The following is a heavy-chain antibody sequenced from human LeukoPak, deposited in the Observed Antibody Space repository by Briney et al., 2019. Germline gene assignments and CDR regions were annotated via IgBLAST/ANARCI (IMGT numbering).Heavy chain of an antibody. CDR2: IWYDGSNK. CDR1: GFTFSSYG. D-gene: IGHD6-13*01. Sequence: GGSLRLSCAASGFTFSSYGMHWVPQAPGKGLEGVVVIWYDGSNKYYADSVKGRFTISRDNSKNTLYLKMNSLRAEETAVYYCARDVSSSEGDFDYWGQGTLVTVSS. J-gene: IGHJ4*02. CDR3: ARDVSSSEGDFDY. V-gene: IGHV3-33*01.